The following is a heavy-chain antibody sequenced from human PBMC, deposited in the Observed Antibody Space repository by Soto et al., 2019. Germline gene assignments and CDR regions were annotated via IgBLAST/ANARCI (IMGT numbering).Heavy chain of an antibody. J-gene: IGHJ5*01. D-gene: IGHD1-1*01. CDR1: GGSIRNGNYY. CDR3: AKNETTRPWFDP. Sequence: QVQLQESGLGLVKASQTLSLTCTVSGGSIRNGNYYWSWIRQLPGKGLEWIGNIYYIGTTSYNPSLKSRVIISIDTSKNQFSLELTSVLAADTAVYYCAKNETTRPWFDPWGQGTLVTVSS. CDR2: IYYIGTT. V-gene: IGHV4-31*03.